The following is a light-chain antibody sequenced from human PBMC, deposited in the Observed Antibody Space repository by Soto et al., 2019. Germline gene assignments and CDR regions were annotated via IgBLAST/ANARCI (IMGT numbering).Light chain of an antibody. CDR1: QSVSSY. V-gene: IGKV3-11*01. CDR2: DAS. CDR3: QQRSNWPPWT. Sequence: DIVLTQSPATLSLSPGDRATLSCRASQSVSSYLAWYQQKPGQAPRLLIYDASNRATGIPARFSGSGAGTDCTLTISSLEPEDFAVYYCQQRSNWPPWTVGQGTKVEIK. J-gene: IGKJ1*01.